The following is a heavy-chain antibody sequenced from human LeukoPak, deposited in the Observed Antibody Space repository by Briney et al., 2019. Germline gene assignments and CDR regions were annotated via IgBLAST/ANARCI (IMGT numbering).Heavy chain of an antibody. Sequence: WMGIIYPGDSDTRYSPSFQGQVTISADKSISTAYLQWSSLKASDTAMYYCATARIQLAFDYWGQGTLVTVSS. D-gene: IGHD5-18*01. V-gene: IGHV5-51*01. J-gene: IGHJ4*02. CDR2: IYPGDSDT. CDR3: ATARIQLAFDY.